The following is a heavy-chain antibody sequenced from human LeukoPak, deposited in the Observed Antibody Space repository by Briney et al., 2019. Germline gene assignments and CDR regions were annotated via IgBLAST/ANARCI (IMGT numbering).Heavy chain of an antibody. CDR1: GFTFSSYG. J-gene: IGHJ6*03. V-gene: IGHV3-7*01. Sequence: GRSLRLSCAASGFTFSSYGMHWVRQAPGKGLEWVANIKQDGSKKYYVDSVKGRFTISRDNAKNSLYLQMNSLRAEDTAVYYCARVKIPYGSAWAYYYYYMDVWGKGTTVTVSS. D-gene: IGHD3-10*01. CDR3: ARVKIPYGSAWAYYYYYMDV. CDR2: IKQDGSKK.